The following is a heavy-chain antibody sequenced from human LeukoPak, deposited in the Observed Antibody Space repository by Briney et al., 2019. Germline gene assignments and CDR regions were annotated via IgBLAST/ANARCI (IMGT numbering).Heavy chain of an antibody. CDR1: GFTVSTNY. CDR3: ARIKTIFGVVIHDAFDI. J-gene: IGHJ3*02. D-gene: IGHD3-3*01. CDR2: IYNGDST. Sequence: GGSLRLSCAASGFTVSTNYMSWVRQAPGKGLEWVSLIYNGDSTYYADSVKDRFTISRDNSKSTLYLQVNSLRAEDTAVYYCARIKTIFGVVIHDAFDIWGQGTMVTVSS. V-gene: IGHV3-53*01.